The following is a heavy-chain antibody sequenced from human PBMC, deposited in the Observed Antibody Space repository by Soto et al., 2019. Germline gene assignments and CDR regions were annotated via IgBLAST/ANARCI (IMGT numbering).Heavy chain of an antibody. CDR3: ARLVAVATISWGTYGMDV. CDR2: INSDGSNT. J-gene: IGHJ6*02. Sequence: EVQLVESGGGLVQPGGSLRLSCAASGFTFSSYWMHWVRQAPGEGLVWVSRINSDGSNTTYADSVKGRFTTSRDNAKNTLFLQMNSLRGEDTAVYYCARLVAVATISWGTYGMDVWGQGTTVTVSS. D-gene: IGHD5-12*01. V-gene: IGHV3-74*01. CDR1: GFTFSSYW.